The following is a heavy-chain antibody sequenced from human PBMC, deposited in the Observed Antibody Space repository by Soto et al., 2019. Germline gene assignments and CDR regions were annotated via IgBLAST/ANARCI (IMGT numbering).Heavy chain of an antibody. CDR1: GFTFGTFS. V-gene: IGHV3-48*02. CDR2: ISGGGRPI. D-gene: IGHD6-19*01. J-gene: IGHJ4*02. Sequence: PGGSLRLSCAASGFTFGTFSMNWVRQAPGRGLEWISYISGGGRPISYADSVKGRFTISRDNAKNSLYLQMDSLTDEDTAVYYCARDLGWAFDSWGQGTLVTVSS. CDR3: ARDLGWAFDS.